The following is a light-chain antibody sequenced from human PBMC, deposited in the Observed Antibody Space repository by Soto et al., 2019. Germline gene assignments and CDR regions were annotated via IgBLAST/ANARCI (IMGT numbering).Light chain of an antibody. CDR3: QQYSR. J-gene: IGKJ1*01. CDR2: KAS. V-gene: IGKV1-5*03. CDR1: QSISSW. Sequence: DIQMTQSPSTLSASVGDRVTITCRASQSISSWLAWYQQKPGKAPKLLIYKASSLESGVPSRFSGSGSGTEFTLTISSLQPDDFETYYCQQYSRFGQGTKVEIK.